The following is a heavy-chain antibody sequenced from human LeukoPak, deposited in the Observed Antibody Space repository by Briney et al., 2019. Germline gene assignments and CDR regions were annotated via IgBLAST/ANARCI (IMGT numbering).Heavy chain of an antibody. Sequence: SETLSLTCTVSGVSITSYYWSWIRQPPGKGLEWIGFIYYSGSTDYNPSLKSRVTISVDTSKNQFSLKLSSVTPADTAIYYCAREKAYYYDPWGQGTLVTVSS. V-gene: IGHV4-59*01. CDR3: AREKAYYYDP. D-gene: IGHD3-22*01. CDR2: IYYSGST. J-gene: IGHJ4*02. CDR1: GVSITSYY.